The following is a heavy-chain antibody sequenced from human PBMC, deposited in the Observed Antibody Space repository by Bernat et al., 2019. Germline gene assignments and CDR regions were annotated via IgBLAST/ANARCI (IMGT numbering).Heavy chain of an antibody. CDR2: ISSNGGST. V-gene: IGHV3-64*01. CDR1: GFTFSSYA. J-gene: IGHJ2*01. Sequence: EVQLVESGGGLVQPGGSLRLSCAASGFTFSSYAMHWVCQAPGKGLEYVSAISSNGGSTYYTNSVKGRFTISRDNSKNTLYLQMGSLRAEDMAVYYCARAAQSKRYWYYDLWGRGTLVTVSS. D-gene: IGHD6-13*01. CDR3: ARAAQSKRYWYYDL.